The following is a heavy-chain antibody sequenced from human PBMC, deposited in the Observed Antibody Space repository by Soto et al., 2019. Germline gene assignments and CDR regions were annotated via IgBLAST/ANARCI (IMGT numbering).Heavy chain of an antibody. CDR2: IFYSGSS. D-gene: IGHD3-16*01. V-gene: IGHV4-59*08. CDR1: GGSITSDH. Sequence: QVQLQESGPGLVKPSETLSLTCTVSGGSITSDHWSWIRQPPEKGLEWIGQIFYSGSSSYNPSLQSRVTISIDTSKKQFSLRLSSGTAADTAVYFCATYFTGGGGRGYWGQGTLVTVSS. J-gene: IGHJ4*02. CDR3: ATYFTGGGGRGY.